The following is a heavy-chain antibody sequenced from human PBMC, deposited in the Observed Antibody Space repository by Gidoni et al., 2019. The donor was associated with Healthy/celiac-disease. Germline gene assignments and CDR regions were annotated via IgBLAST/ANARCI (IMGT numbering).Heavy chain of an antibody. D-gene: IGHD2-2*01. V-gene: IGHV4-59*01. CDR2: IYYSGST. Sequence: QVQLQESGPGLVKPSETLSLTCTVSGGSISSYYWSWIRQPPGKGLEWIGYIYYSGSTNYNPSLKSRVTISVDTSKNQFSLKLSSVTAADTAVYYCARVWVVPAAIHDYYYYYYMDVWGKGTTVTVSS. J-gene: IGHJ6*03. CDR3: ARVWVVPAAIHDYYYYYYMDV. CDR1: GGSISSYY.